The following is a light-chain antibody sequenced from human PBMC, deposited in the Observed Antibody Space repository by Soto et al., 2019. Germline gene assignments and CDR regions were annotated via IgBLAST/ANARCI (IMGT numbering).Light chain of an antibody. CDR1: SSDVGGYNY. J-gene: IGLJ1*01. CDR2: EVS. V-gene: IGLV2-8*01. Sequence: QSVLTQPPSASGSPGQSVTISCTGTSSDVGGYNYVSWYQQHPGKAPKLMIYEVSKRPSGVPDRFSGSKSGNTASLTVSGLQADDEADYYCSSYGGSNTSGVFGPGTKVTVL. CDR3: SSYGGSNTSGV.